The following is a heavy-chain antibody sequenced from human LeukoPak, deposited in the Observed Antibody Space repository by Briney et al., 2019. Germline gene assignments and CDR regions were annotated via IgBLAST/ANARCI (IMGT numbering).Heavy chain of an antibody. V-gene: IGHV3-21*01. CDR3: ARGDILTGRTNFDY. Sequence: PGGSLRLSRAASGFTFSSYSMNWVRQAPGKGLEWVSSISSSSSYIYYADSVKGRFTISRDNAKNSLYLQMNSLRAEDTAVYYCARGDILTGRTNFDYWGQGTLVTVSS. D-gene: IGHD3-9*01. CDR1: GFTFSSYS. CDR2: ISSSSSYI. J-gene: IGHJ4*02.